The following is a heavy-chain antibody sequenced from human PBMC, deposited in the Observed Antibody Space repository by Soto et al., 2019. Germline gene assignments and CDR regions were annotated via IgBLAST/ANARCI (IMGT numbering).Heavy chain of an antibody. CDR3: AKDTLPNDIAAARPHFDY. V-gene: IGHV3-43*01. Sequence: GGSLRLSCAASGFTFDDYTMHWVRQAPGKGLEWVSLISWDGGSTYYADSVKGRFTISRDNSKNSLYLQMNSLRTEDTALYYCAKDTLPNDIAAARPHFDYWGQGTLVTVSS. D-gene: IGHD6-13*01. CDR1: GFTFDDYT. CDR2: ISWDGGST. J-gene: IGHJ4*02.